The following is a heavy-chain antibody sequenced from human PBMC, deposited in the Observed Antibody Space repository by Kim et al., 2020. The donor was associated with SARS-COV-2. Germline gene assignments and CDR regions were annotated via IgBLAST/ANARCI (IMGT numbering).Heavy chain of an antibody. CDR2: ISFDGNTK. J-gene: IGHJ4*02. D-gene: IGHD4-17*01. Sequence: GGSLRLSCAASGFTFSLYGMHWVRQAPGKGLEWVAIISFDGNTKYYADSVKGRFTISRDNSKNMVYLQMNSLRAEDTAVYYCARWTTEDYGDYVNYFYYWSQGTLVTVSS. CDR3: ARWTTEDYGDYVNYFYY. V-gene: IGHV3-30*12. CDR1: GFTFSLYG.